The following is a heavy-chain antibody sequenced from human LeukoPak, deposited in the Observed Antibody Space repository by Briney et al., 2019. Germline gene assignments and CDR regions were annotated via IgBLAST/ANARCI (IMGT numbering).Heavy chain of an antibody. J-gene: IGHJ5*02. CDR1: GGSISSYY. Sequence: SETLSLTCTVSGGSISSYYWSWIRQPAGKGLEWIGRIYTSGSTNYNPSLKSRVTMSVDTSKNHFSLKLSSVTAADTAVYYCARSHYSSSWHWFDPWGQGTLVTVSS. CDR2: IYTSGST. D-gene: IGHD6-13*01. V-gene: IGHV4-4*07. CDR3: ARSHYSSSWHWFDP.